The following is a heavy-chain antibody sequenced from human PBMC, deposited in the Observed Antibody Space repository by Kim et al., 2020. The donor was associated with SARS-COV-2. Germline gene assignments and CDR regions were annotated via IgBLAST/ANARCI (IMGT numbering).Heavy chain of an antibody. CDR1: GFTFSSYE. J-gene: IGHJ4*02. CDR2: IISSGTTI. Sequence: GGSLRLSCAASGFTFSSYEMNWVRQAPGKGLEWVSYIISSGTTIYYADSVRGRFTISRDNDKNSLYLQMNSLRAEDTAVYYCARGPNYSPFDYWGQGTLV. CDR3: ARGPNYSPFDY. D-gene: IGHD4-4*01. V-gene: IGHV3-48*03.